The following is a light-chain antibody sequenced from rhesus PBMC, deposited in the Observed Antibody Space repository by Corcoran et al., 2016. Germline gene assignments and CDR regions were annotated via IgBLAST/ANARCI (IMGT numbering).Light chain of an antibody. Sequence: DIQMTQSPSSLSASVGDTVTITCRASQGISSWLAWYQQKPWKAPKLLIYKASSLQSGVPSRFSGSGSWTDFTLTISSLQSEDFATYYCQQYSSRPPTFGQGTKVEIK. J-gene: IGKJ1*01. CDR1: QGISSW. CDR3: QQYSSRPPT. V-gene: IGKV1-22*01. CDR2: KAS.